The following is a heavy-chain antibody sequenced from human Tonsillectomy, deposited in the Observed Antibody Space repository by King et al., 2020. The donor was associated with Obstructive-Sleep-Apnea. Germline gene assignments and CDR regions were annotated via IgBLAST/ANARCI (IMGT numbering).Heavy chain of an antibody. V-gene: IGHV3-9*01. CDR3: AKGLNSGWYVGPDY. CDR2: ISWNSGRI. Sequence: DVQLVESGGGLVEPGRSLRLSCAASGFTFDDYAMHWVRQAPGKGLEWVSGISWNSGRIGYADSVKGRFTISRDNAKNSLYMQMNSLRVDDTALYYCAKGLNSGWYVGPDYWGQGTLVTVSS. J-gene: IGHJ4*02. CDR1: GFTFDDYA. D-gene: IGHD6-19*01.